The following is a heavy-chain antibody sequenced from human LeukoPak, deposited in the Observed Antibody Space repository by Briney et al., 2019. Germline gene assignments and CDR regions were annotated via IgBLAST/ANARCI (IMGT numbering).Heavy chain of an antibody. CDR1: GFTFSSYA. J-gene: IGHJ6*02. CDR2: ISGSGAST. Sequence: GGSLRLSCAASGFTFSSYAMSWVRQAPEKGLEWVSAISGSGASTYYADSVKGRFTISRDNSINTLYLQMNSLRAEDTALYYCAKGHTYYYYYGMDVWGQGTTVTVSS. V-gene: IGHV3-23*01. CDR3: AKGHTYYYYYGMDV.